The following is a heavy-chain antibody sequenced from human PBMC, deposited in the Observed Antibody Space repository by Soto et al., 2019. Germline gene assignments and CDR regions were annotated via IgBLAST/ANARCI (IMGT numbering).Heavy chain of an antibody. CDR1: GGSISSYY. J-gene: IGHJ4*02. Sequence: PSEKLSLTCTVSGGSISSYYWSWIRQPPGKGLEWIGYIYYSGSTNYNPSLKSRVTISVDTSKNQFSLKLSSVTAADTAVYYCASTLITMVRGVITFDFCGQGSLVIPSS. V-gene: IGHV4-59*01. CDR3: ASTLITMVRGVITFDF. D-gene: IGHD3-10*01. CDR2: IYYSGST.